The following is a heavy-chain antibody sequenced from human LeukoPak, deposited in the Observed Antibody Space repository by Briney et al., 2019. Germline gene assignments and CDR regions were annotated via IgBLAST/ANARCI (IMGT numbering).Heavy chain of an antibody. V-gene: IGHV3-11*04. CDR1: GFTFSDYY. Sequence: KPGGSLRLSCAASGFTFSDYYMSWIRQAPGKGLEWVSYISSSGSTIYYADFVKGRFTISRDNAKNSLYLQMNSLRAEDTAVYYCARYYYDSSGYFDYWGQGTLVTVSS. CDR2: ISSSGSTI. CDR3: ARYYYDSSGYFDY. J-gene: IGHJ4*02. D-gene: IGHD3-22*01.